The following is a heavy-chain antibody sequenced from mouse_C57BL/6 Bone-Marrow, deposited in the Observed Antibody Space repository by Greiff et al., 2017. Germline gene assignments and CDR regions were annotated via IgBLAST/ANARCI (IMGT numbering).Heavy chain of an antibody. V-gene: IGHV3-6*01. CDR1: GYSITSCYY. CDR3: AREEYGSIFDY. CDR2: ISYDGSN. D-gene: IGHD1-1*01. J-gene: IGHJ2*01. Sequence: DVKLVESGPGLVKPSQSLSLTCSVTGYSITSCYYWNWIRQFPGNKLEWMGYISYDGSNNYNPSLKNRISITRDTAKNQFFMQLNSVTTEDTATYYGAREEYGSIFDYWGQGTTLTVSA.